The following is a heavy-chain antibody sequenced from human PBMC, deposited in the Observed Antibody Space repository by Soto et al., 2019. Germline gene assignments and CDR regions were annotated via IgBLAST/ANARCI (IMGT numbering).Heavy chain of an antibody. Sequence: GGSLRLSCAASAFTFRTYALNWVRQSPGKGLEWVSTISSDGDSTYYVDSVKGRFTVSRDNSKNTMYLQMNSLRAEDTALYFCARDPSTGNADYWGQGTLVTVSS. V-gene: IGHV3-23*01. CDR1: AFTFRTYA. D-gene: IGHD3-9*01. CDR2: ISSDGDST. CDR3: ARDPSTGNADY. J-gene: IGHJ4*02.